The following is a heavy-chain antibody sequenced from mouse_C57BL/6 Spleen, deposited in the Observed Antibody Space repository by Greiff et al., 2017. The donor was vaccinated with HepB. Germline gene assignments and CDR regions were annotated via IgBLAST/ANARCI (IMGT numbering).Heavy chain of an antibody. CDR1: GFSLTSYG. CDR2: IWSGGST. V-gene: IGHV2-2*01. J-gene: IGHJ3*01. D-gene: IGHD1-1*01. CDR3: ARPFITTSRAFAY. Sequence: VKLQESGPGLVQPSQSLSITCTVSGFSLTSYGVHWVRQSPGKGLEWLGVIWSGGSTDYNAAFISRLSISKDNSKSQVFFKMNSLQADDTAIYYCARPFITTSRAFAYWGQGTLVTVSA.